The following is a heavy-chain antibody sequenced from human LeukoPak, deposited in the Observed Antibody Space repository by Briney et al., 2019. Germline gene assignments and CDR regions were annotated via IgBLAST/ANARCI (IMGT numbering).Heavy chain of an antibody. V-gene: IGHV3-23*01. D-gene: IGHD3-22*01. CDR3: ARSRAPRGGYYDSSGYYSFGTAYYFDY. Sequence: TGGSLRLSCAASGFTFSSFAMSWVRQAPGKGLEWVSAISGSGGSTYYADSVKGRFTISRDNSKNTLYLQMNSLRAEDTAVYYCARSRAPRGGYYDSSGYYSFGTAYYFDYWGQGTLVTVSS. CDR2: ISGSGGST. J-gene: IGHJ4*02. CDR1: GFTFSSFA.